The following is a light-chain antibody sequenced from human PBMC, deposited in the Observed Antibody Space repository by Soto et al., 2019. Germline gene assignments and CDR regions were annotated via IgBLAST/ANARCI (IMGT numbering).Light chain of an antibody. CDR2: EGS. Sequence: QSALTQPASVSGSPGQSITISCTGTSSDVGSYNLVSWYQQHPGKAPKLMIYEGSKRPSGVPNRFSGSKSGNTASLTISGLQAEDEADYYCCSYAGSSTLEVFGTGTKLTVL. CDR3: CSYAGSSTLEV. CDR1: SSDVGSYNL. V-gene: IGLV2-23*01. J-gene: IGLJ1*01.